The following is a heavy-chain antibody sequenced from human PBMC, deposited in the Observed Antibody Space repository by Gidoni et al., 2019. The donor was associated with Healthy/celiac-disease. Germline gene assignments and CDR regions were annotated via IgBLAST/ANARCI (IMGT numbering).Heavy chain of an antibody. Sequence: QVQLVQSGAEVKKPGASVKVSCKASGYTFTSYYMHWVRQAPGQGLEWMGIINPRCGSTSYAQKFQGRVTMTRDTSTSTVYMELSSLRSEDTAVYYCAREVVVVPAATAFDIWGQGTMVTVSS. CDR1: GYTFTSYY. CDR3: AREVVVVPAATAFDI. V-gene: IGHV1-46*01. CDR2: INPRCGST. J-gene: IGHJ3*02. D-gene: IGHD2-2*01.